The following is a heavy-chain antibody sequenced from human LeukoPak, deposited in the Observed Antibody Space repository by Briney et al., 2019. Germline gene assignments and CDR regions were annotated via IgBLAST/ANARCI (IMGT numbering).Heavy chain of an antibody. CDR3: ARGGYTYDI. V-gene: IGHV3-7*01. Sequence: GGSLRLSCAASGFTFISYTMHWVRQAPGKGLEWVANIKQDGSEKNYVDSVKGRFTISRDNAKNSLYLQMNSLRGEDTAVYYCARGGYTYDIWGQGTLVTVSS. J-gene: IGHJ4*02. CDR2: IKQDGSEK. D-gene: IGHD5-18*01. CDR1: GFTFISYT.